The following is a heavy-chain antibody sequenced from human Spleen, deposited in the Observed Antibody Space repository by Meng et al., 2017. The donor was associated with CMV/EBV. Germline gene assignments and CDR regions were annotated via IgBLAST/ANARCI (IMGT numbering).Heavy chain of an antibody. CDR2: IIPIFGTA. Sequence: SVKVSCKASGGTFSRYGISWVRQAPGQGLEWMGGIIPIFGTANYAQKFQGRVTITTDESTSTAYMELSSLRSEDTAVYYCARAMGYCSSTSCEEASYYYYAMDVWGQGTTVTVS. CDR3: ARAMGYCSSTSCEEASYYYYAMDV. J-gene: IGHJ6*02. D-gene: IGHD2-2*01. CDR1: GGTFSRYG. V-gene: IGHV1-69*05.